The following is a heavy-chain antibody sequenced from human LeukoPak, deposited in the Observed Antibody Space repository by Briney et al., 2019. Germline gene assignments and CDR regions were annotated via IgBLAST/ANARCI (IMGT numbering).Heavy chain of an antibody. CDR3: ARLYCSSTSCYTGFDY. CDR2: IYYSGST. V-gene: IGHV4-39*07. D-gene: IGHD2-2*02. J-gene: IGHJ4*02. CDR1: GGSISSSSYY. Sequence: SETLSLTCTVSGGSISSSSYYWGWIRQPPGKGLEWIGSIYYSGSTYYNPSLKSRVTISVDTSKNQFSLKLSSVTAADTAVFYCARLYCSSTSCYTGFDYWGQGTLVTVSS.